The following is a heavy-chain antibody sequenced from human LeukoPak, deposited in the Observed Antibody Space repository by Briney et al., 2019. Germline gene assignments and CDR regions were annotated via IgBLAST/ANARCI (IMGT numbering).Heavy chain of an antibody. Sequence: PSETLSLTCTVSGGSISSYYWSWIRQPPGKGLEWIGYIYYSGSTNYNPSLKSRVTTSVDTSKNQFSLKLSSVTAADTAVYYCARAPAAVYYYYYGTDVWGQGTTVTVSS. CDR2: IYYSGST. CDR1: GGSISSYY. CDR3: ARAPAAVYYYYYGTDV. V-gene: IGHV4-59*01. D-gene: IGHD2-2*01. J-gene: IGHJ6*02.